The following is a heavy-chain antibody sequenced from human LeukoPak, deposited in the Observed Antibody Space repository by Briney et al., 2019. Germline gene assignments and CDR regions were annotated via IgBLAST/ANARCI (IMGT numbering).Heavy chain of an antibody. J-gene: IGHJ3*02. D-gene: IGHD3-3*01. Sequence: GGTLRLSCVASGFSFSTYGMNWVRQAPGKVLEWVAGISNSGGSTYYADSVKGRFTISRDNSKNTMYLQMNSLRAEDTAVFYCAKPRSGTSNAFDIWGQGTVVTVFS. CDR2: ISNSGGST. V-gene: IGHV3-23*01. CDR3: AKPRSGTSNAFDI. CDR1: GFSFSTYG.